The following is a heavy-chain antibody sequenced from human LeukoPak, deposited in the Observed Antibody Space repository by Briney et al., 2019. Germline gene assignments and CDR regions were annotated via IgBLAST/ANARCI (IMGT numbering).Heavy chain of an antibody. CDR2: ISGSGGRT. CDR1: GFTVSSNY. V-gene: IGHV3-23*01. D-gene: IGHD2-15*01. CDR3: AKSHLVVVRASFDY. Sequence: GGSLRLSCAASGFTVSSNYMSWVRQAPGKGLEWVSTISGSGGRTYYADSVKGRFTISRDNSKNTLYLQMNSLRAEDTAVYYCAKSHLVVVRASFDYWGQGTLVTVSS. J-gene: IGHJ4*02.